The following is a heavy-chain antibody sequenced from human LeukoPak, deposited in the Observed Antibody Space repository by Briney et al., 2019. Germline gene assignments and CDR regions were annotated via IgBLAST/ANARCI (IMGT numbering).Heavy chain of an antibody. CDR1: GGSISSYY. CDR3: ARDIHDFWSGRGVYYVDY. J-gene: IGHJ4*02. CDR2: IYYSGST. Sequence: PSETLSLTCTVSGGSISSYYWSWIRQPPGKGLEWIGYIYYSGSTNYNPSLKSRVTISVDTSKNQFSLKLSSVTAADTAVYYCARDIHDFWSGRGVYYVDYWGQGTLVTVSS. V-gene: IGHV4-59*01. D-gene: IGHD3-3*01.